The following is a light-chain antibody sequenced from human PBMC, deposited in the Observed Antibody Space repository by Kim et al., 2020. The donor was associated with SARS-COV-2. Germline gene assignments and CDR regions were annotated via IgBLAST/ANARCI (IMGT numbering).Light chain of an antibody. Sequence: QSALTQPRSVSGSPAQSVTISCTGTSSDVGGYNHVSWYQQHPGKAPKLMIYAVTKRPSGVPDRFSGSKSGNTASLTISGLQAEDEADYHCCSFAGYYTLIFGGGTQLTVL. V-gene: IGLV2-11*01. CDR1: SSDVGGYNH. CDR3: CSFAGYYTLI. CDR2: AVT. J-gene: IGLJ2*01.